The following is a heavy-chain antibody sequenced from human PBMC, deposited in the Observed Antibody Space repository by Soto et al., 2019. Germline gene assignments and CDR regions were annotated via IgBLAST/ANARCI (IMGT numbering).Heavy chain of an antibody. CDR1: GFTFSSYS. V-gene: IGHV3-21*01. J-gene: IGHJ6*02. Sequence: GGSLRLSCAASGFTFSSYSMNWVRQAPGKGLEWVSSISSSSSYIYYADSVKGRFTISRDNAKNSLYLQMNSLRAEDTAVYYCARDHEATIIPYYYYGMHVWGQGTTLTVS. CDR3: ARDHEATIIPYYYYGMHV. D-gene: IGHD5-12*01. CDR2: ISSSSSYI.